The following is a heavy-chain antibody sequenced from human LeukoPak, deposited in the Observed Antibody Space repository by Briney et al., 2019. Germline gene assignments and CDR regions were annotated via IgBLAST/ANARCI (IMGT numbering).Heavy chain of an antibody. D-gene: IGHD6-19*01. CDR2: IRSKANSYAT. V-gene: IGHV3-73*01. CDR3: TRHGAGASYYYYYMDV. Sequence: PGGSLGLSCAASGFTFSGSAMHWVRQASGKGLEWVGRIRSKANSYATAYAASVKGRFTISRDDSKNTAYLQMNSLKTEDTAVYYCTRHGAGASYYYYYMDVWGKGTTVTVSS. J-gene: IGHJ6*03. CDR1: GFTFSGSA.